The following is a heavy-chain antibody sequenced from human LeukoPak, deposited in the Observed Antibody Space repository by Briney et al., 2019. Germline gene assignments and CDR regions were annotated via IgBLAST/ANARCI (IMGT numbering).Heavy chain of an antibody. D-gene: IGHD3-10*01. J-gene: IGHJ3*02. Sequence: PGGSLRLSCAASGFAFDDYGMSWVRQAPGKGLEWVSGINWNGGSTGYADSVKGRFTISRDNAKNSLYLQMNSLRAEDTAVYYCEGIDDAFDIWGQGTMVTVSS. V-gene: IGHV3-20*04. CDR1: GFAFDDYG. CDR2: INWNGGST. CDR3: EGIDDAFDI.